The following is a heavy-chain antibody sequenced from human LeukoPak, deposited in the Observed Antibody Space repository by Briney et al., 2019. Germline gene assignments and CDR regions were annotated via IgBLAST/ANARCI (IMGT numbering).Heavy chain of an antibody. D-gene: IGHD4-11*01. Sequence: GGSLRLSCAASGFSFSSYAMHWVRQAPGKGLEWVAVISYDGGNKYYGDSVKGRFTISRDNSKNTLYLQMNSLRAEDTAVYYCASSPRSGYSDYVSLGYYYYYGMDVWGQGTTVTVSS. CDR1: GFSFSSYA. J-gene: IGHJ6*02. V-gene: IGHV3-30-3*01. CDR3: ASSPRSGYSDYVSLGYYYYYGMDV. CDR2: ISYDGGNK.